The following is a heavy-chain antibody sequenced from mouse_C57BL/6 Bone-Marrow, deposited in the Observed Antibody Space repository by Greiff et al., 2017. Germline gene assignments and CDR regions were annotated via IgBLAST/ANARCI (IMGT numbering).Heavy chain of an antibody. CDR2: IDPSDSYT. CDR3: ARKSYYGNYVFYAMDY. J-gene: IGHJ4*01. CDR1: GYTFTSYW. V-gene: IGHV1-50*01. D-gene: IGHD2-1*01. Sequence: VQLQQSGAELVKPGASVKLSCKASGYTFTSYWMQWVKQRPGQGLEWIGEIDPSDSYTNYNQKFKGKATLTVDTSSSTAYMQLSSLTSEDSAVYYCARKSYYGNYVFYAMDYWGQGTSVTVSA.